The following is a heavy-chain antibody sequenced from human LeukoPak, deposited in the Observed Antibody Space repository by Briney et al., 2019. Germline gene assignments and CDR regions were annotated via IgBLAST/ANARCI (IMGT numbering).Heavy chain of an antibody. D-gene: IGHD6-19*01. CDR1: GFTFSTYW. V-gene: IGHV3-7*01. CDR3: SSAYSSGWYQYYFDY. Sequence: PGGSLRLSCAASGFTFSTYWMSWVRQGPGKGLEWVANIKQDGNEMYYVDSVKGRFTIARDNAKNSLYLQMNSLRAEDTAVYYCSSAYSSGWYQYYFDYWGQGTLVTVSS. J-gene: IGHJ4*02. CDR2: IKQDGNEM.